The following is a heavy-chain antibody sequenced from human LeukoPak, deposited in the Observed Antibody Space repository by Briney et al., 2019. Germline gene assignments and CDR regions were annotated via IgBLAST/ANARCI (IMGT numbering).Heavy chain of an antibody. J-gene: IGHJ3*02. D-gene: IGHD3-22*01. CDR3: ARGGSGYYYVSNAFDI. V-gene: IGHV3-11*04. Sequence: LSLTCTVSGGSISSGDYYMSWIRQAPGKGLEWVSYISSSGSTIYYADSVKGRFTISRDNAKNSLYLQMNSLRAEDTAVYYCARGGSGYYYVSNAFDIWGQGTMVTVSS. CDR2: ISSSGSTI. CDR1: GGSISSGDYY.